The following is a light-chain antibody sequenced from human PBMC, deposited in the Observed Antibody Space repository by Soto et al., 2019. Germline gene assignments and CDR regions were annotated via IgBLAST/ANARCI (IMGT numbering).Light chain of an antibody. CDR1: SSDVGGYNY. J-gene: IGLJ1*01. CDR2: EVT. Sequence: LTQPASVSGSPGQSITISCTGTSSDVGGYNYVSWYQQHPGKAPKLVIYEVTKRPSGVPDRFSGSKSGNTASLTVSGLQAEDEADYYCSSFTGASTIFGTGTKVTVL. V-gene: IGLV2-14*01. CDR3: SSFTGASTI.